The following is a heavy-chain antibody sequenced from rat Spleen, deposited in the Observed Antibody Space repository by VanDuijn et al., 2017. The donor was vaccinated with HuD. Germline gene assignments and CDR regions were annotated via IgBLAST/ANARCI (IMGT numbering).Heavy chain of an antibody. Sequence: EVQLVETGGGLVHPGESLKLSCVASGFTFSSYWMFWIRQAPGEGLEWLSSISPDGGSTYYPDSMKGRFTLSRDNSENTVYLQMNSLRSEDTATYFCGKDMNYFSTYPFYLMGAWGQGTSVTVSS. CDR1: GFTFSSYW. D-gene: IGHD1-2*01. J-gene: IGHJ4*01. V-gene: IGHV5-58*01. CDR3: GKDMNYFSTYPFYLMGA. CDR2: ISPDGGST.